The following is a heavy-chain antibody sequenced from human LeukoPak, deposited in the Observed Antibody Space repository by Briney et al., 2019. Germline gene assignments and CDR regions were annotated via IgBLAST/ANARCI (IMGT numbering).Heavy chain of an antibody. CDR3: ARGGYYYGSGSYFGIIGWFDP. V-gene: IGHV4-59*01. Sequence: SETLSLTCTVSGGSISSYYWSWLRQPPGKGLEWIGYIYYSGSTNYNPSLKSRVTISVDTSKNQFSLKLSSVTAADTAVYYCARGGYYYGSGSYFGIIGWFDPWGQGTLVTVSS. CDR2: IYYSGST. D-gene: IGHD3-10*01. CDR1: GGSISSYY. J-gene: IGHJ5*02.